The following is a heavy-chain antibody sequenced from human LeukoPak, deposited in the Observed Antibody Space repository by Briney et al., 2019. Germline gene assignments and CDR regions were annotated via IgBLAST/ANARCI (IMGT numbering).Heavy chain of an antibody. CDR1: GYTLSDYY. V-gene: IGHV1-2*02. J-gene: IGHJ4*02. Sequence: ASVKVSCKASGYTLSDYYMHWVRQAPGQGLEWMGWINPNSGGTNYAQKFQGRVTMTRDTSISTVYMELSRLRSDDTAVYYCARDQNYYGSGSYYNTDYWGQGTLVTVSS. CDR3: ARDQNYYGSGSYYNTDY. D-gene: IGHD3-10*01. CDR2: INPNSGGT.